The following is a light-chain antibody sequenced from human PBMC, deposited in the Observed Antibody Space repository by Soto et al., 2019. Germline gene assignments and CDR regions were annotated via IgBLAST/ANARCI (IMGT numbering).Light chain of an antibody. CDR1: SSDVGGYDY. J-gene: IGLJ3*02. CDR2: EVS. V-gene: IGLV2-14*01. CDR3: TSYRSTSTWV. Sequence: QSALTQPASLSGSPGQSVTISCTGTSSDVGGYDYVSWYQQYPGKAPKLMIYEVSNRPSGVSNRFSGSKSGNTASLTISGVQAEDEADYYCTSYRSTSTWVFGGGTKLTVL.